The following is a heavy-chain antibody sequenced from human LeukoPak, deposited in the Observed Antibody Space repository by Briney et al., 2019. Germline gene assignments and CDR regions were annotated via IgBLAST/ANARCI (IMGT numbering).Heavy chain of an antibody. CDR2: IKSKTDGGTT. V-gene: IGHV3-15*01. Sequence: GGSLRLSCAASGFTFSNAWMSWVRQAPGKGLEWVGRIKSKTDGGTTDYAAPVKGRFTISRDDSKNTLYLQMNSLKTEDTAVYYCTLNLTRYYDSISGYEQRTLNWGQGTLVTVSS. CDR1: GFTFSNAW. CDR3: TLNLTRYYDSISGYEQRTLN. D-gene: IGHD3-22*01. J-gene: IGHJ4*02.